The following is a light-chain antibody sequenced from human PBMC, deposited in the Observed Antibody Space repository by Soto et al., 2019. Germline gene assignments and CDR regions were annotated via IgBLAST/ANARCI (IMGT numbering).Light chain of an antibody. J-gene: IGLJ2*01. Sequence: QSALTQPASVSGSPGQSITLSCTETSSDVPDYKFVSWYQQHPGKAPKLLIYELTHRPSGVSSRFSGSRSGNTASLTISGLQTVDEATYFCSTYIGSVAVVFGGGTKLTVL. CDR1: SSDVPDYKF. V-gene: IGLV2-14*03. CDR2: ELT. CDR3: STYIGSVAVV.